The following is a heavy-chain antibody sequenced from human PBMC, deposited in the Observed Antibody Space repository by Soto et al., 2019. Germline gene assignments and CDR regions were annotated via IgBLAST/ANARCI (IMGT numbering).Heavy chain of an antibody. D-gene: IGHD3-3*01. CDR1: GGSISSGGYY. CDR3: ARITIFGVVPTPSGMDV. V-gene: IGHV4-31*03. Sequence: SETLSLTCTVSGGSISSGGYYWSWIRQHPGKGLEWIGYIYYSGSTYYNPSLKSRVTISVDTSKNQFSLRLSSVTAADTAVYYCARITIFGVVPTPSGMDVWGQGTTVTVS. CDR2: IYYSGST. J-gene: IGHJ6*02.